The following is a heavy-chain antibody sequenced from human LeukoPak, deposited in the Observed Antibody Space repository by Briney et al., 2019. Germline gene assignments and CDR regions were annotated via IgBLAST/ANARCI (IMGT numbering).Heavy chain of an antibody. Sequence: PSETLSLTCAVFGDSISSSNWWSWVRQPPGKGLEWIGEIYHSGSTNYNPSLKSRVTISVDKSKNQFSLKLSSVTAADTAVYYCARKYGYSYGYYFDYWGQGTLVTVSS. CDR3: ARKYGYSYGYYFDY. J-gene: IGHJ4*02. CDR1: GDSISSSNW. CDR2: IYHSGST. D-gene: IGHD5-18*01. V-gene: IGHV4-4*02.